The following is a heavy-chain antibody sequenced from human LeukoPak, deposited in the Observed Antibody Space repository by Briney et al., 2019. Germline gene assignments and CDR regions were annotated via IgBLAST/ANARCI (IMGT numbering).Heavy chain of an antibody. V-gene: IGHV3-30-3*01. CDR3: AREWYYGDYYEAFDI. J-gene: IGHJ3*02. CDR1: GFTFSSYA. CDR2: ISYDGSNK. D-gene: IGHD4-17*01. Sequence: PGRSLRLSCAASGFTFSSYAMHWVRQAPGKGLEWVAVISYDGSNKYYADSVKGRFTISRDNSKNTLYLQMNSLRAEDTAVYYCAREWYYGDYYEAFDIWGQGTMVTVSS.